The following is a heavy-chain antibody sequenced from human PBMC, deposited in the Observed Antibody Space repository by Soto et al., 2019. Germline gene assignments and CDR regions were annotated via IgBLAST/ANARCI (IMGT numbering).Heavy chain of an antibody. CDR2: ISGSGGST. CDR1: GFTFSSYA. Sequence: EVQLLESGGGLVQPGGSLRLSCAASGFTFSSYAMRWVRQAPGKGLEWVSAISGSGGSTYYADSVKGRFTISRDNSKNTLYLQRTRLRAEDTAVYYRAKIPHSSSWYLDAFDIWGQGTMVTVSS. J-gene: IGHJ3*02. V-gene: IGHV3-23*01. CDR3: AKIPHSSSWYLDAFDI. D-gene: IGHD6-13*01.